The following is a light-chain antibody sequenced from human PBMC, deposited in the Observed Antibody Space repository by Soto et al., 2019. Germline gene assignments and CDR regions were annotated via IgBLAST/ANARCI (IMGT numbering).Light chain of an antibody. CDR1: TSNIGTNT. V-gene: IGLV1-44*01. CDR2: TND. J-gene: IGLJ1*01. Sequence: QSVLTQPPSASGTPGQTVTISCYGSTSNIGTNTVNWFQHLPGMAPKLLIYTNDQRPSGVPDRFSGSRSGTSASLAISGLQSEDEADYYCATWDDSVYVFGTGTKLTV. CDR3: ATWDDSVYV.